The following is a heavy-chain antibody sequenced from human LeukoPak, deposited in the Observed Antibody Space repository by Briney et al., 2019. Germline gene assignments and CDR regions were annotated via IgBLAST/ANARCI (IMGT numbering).Heavy chain of an antibody. J-gene: IGHJ6*04. V-gene: IGHV3-23*01. Sequence: GGSLRLSCAASGFTFSSYAMSWVRQAPGKGLEWVSAIGGSGGSTYYADSVKGRFTISGDNSKNTLYLQMNSLRAEDTAVYYCAKDGATGTWVYYYYGMDVWGKGTTVTVSS. CDR1: GFTFSSYA. D-gene: IGHD1-1*01. CDR3: AKDGATGTWVYYYYGMDV. CDR2: IGGSGGST.